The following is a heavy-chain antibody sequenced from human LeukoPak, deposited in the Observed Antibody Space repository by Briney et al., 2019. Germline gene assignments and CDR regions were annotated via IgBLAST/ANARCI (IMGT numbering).Heavy chain of an antibody. J-gene: IGHJ4*02. CDR2: INPNSGGT. V-gene: IGHV1-2*02. CDR3: ARGAITIFGVAHDF. Sequence: SVKVSCKASGYTFTGYYMHWVRQAPGQGLEWMGWINPNSGGTNYAQKFQGRVTMTRDTSISTAYMELSRLTSDDTAVYYCARGAITIFGVAHDFWGQGTLVTVSS. D-gene: IGHD3-3*01. CDR1: GYTFTGYY.